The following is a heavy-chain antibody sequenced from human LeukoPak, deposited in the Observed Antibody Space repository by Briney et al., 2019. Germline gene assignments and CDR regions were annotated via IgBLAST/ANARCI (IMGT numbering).Heavy chain of an antibody. J-gene: IGHJ5*02. CDR3: ARDGGLTIVRGVVDL. Sequence: SETLSLTCTVSGGSVSSSNWWTWIRQTPGKGLEWIGEIFHTGHTNYNPSLKSRVTISVDKPSNHFSLNLNSVTAADTAVYYCARDGGLTIVRGVVDLWGQGTLVTVSS. CDR2: IFHTGHT. D-gene: IGHD3-10*01. V-gene: IGHV4-4*02. CDR1: GGSVSSSNW.